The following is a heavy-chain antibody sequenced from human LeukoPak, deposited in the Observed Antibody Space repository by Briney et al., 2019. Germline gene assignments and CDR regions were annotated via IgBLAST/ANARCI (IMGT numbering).Heavy chain of an antibody. Sequence: SETLSLTCTISGGSINSYYWSWIRQSPGKGLEWVGYIFYSGSTRYNPYLASRVTMSVDTSKNQFSLRLSSMTAADTAVYYCARSSGSYTKFDYWGQATLVTVSS. V-gene: IGHV4-59*01. J-gene: IGHJ4*02. D-gene: IGHD4-11*01. CDR3: ARSSGSYTKFDY. CDR2: IFYSGST. CDR1: GGSINSYY.